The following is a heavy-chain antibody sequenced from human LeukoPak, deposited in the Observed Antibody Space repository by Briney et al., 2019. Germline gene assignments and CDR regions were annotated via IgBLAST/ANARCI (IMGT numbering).Heavy chain of an antibody. J-gene: IGHJ4*02. Sequence: SETLSLTCTVSGGSVSSGSYYWSWIRQPPGKGLEWIGYIYYSGSTYYNPSLKSRVTISVDTSKNQFSLKLSSVTAADTAVYYCAKHPSTAAPFDYWGQGTLVTVSS. V-gene: IGHV4-39*01. CDR3: AKHPSTAAPFDY. CDR1: GGSVSSGSYY. D-gene: IGHD6-6*01. CDR2: IYYSGST.